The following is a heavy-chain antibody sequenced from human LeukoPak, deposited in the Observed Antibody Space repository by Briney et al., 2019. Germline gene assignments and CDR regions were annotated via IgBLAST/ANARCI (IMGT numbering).Heavy chain of an antibody. CDR2: ISSNGGST. V-gene: IGHV3-64*01. D-gene: IGHD3-3*01. CDR3: AREGRVYYDFWSGLREVDYFDY. Sequence: PGGSLRLSCAASGFTFSSYAMHWVRQAPGKGQEYVSAISSNGGSTYYANSVKGRFTISRDNSKNTLYLQMGSLRAEDMAVYYCAREGRVYYDFWSGLREVDYFDYWGQGTLVTVSS. CDR1: GFTFSSYA. J-gene: IGHJ4*02.